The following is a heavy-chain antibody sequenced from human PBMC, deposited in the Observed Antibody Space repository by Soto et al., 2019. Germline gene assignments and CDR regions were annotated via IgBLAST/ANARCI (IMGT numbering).Heavy chain of an antibody. J-gene: IGHJ4*02. Sequence: GGSLRLSCAASGFTFSTYGMHWVRQAPGKGLEWVAVISYDGSNKYYADSVKGRFTISRDNSKNTLYLQMNSLRAEDTAVYYCAKPAPGIAAATYYFDYWGQGTLVTVSS. D-gene: IGHD6-13*01. CDR2: ISYDGSNK. CDR1: GFTFSTYG. V-gene: IGHV3-30*18. CDR3: AKPAPGIAAATYYFDY.